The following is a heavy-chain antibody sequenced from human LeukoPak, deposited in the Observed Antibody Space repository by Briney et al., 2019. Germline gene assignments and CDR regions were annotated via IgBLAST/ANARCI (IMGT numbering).Heavy chain of an antibody. CDR3: ARRDRNWFDP. CDR1: GGSISSGDYY. J-gene: IGHJ5*02. Sequence: PSETLSLTCTVSGGSISSGDYYWSWIRQPPGKGLEWIGYIYYSGTTYYNPSLKSRVTISVDTSKNQFSLKLSFVTAADTAVYYCARRDRNWFDPWGQGTLVTVSS. CDR2: IYYSGTT. V-gene: IGHV4-30-4*01.